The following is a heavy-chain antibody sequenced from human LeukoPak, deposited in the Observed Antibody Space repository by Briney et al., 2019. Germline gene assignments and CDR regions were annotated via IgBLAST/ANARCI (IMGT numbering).Heavy chain of an antibody. CDR3: ARDPSSYSGHDRGIDY. D-gene: IGHD5-12*01. CDR1: GFTFSSYW. J-gene: IGHJ4*02. CDR2: ISSRGSTR. Sequence: GGSLRLSCAASGFTFSSYWMSWVRQAPGKGLEWVSYISSRGSTRYYADSVKGRFTISRDNAKNSLYMQMNSLTAEDTAVYYCARDPSSYSGHDRGIDYWGQGTLVTVSS. V-gene: IGHV3-48*04.